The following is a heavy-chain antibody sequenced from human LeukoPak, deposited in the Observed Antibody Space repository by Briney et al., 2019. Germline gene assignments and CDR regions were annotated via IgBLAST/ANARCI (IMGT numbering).Heavy chain of an antibody. CDR1: GGSISSYY. Sequence: SETLSLTCTVSGGSISSYYWSWIRQAPGKGLEWIGYIYYSGSTNCNPSLKSRVTISVDTSKNQFSLKLSSVTAADTAVYYCARALYSSSPFDYGGQGTLVTVSS. D-gene: IGHD6-13*01. J-gene: IGHJ4*02. V-gene: IGHV4-59*01. CDR2: IYYSGST. CDR3: ARALYSSSPFDY.